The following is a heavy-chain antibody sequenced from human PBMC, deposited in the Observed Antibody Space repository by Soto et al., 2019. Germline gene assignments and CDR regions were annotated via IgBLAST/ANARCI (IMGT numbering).Heavy chain of an antibody. CDR1: SVSITSSNW. D-gene: IGHD3-16*01. V-gene: IGHV4-4*02. J-gene: IGHJ4*02. Sequence: SETLSLTCDVSSVSITSSNWWTWVHQPPGKGLEWLGKISHSGTVNYNATLRSRVTISVDKPKNQLSLKLMSVTAADTAVYYCARDYDGFDYWGPGILVTSPQ. CDR2: ISHSGTV. CDR3: ARDYDGFDY.